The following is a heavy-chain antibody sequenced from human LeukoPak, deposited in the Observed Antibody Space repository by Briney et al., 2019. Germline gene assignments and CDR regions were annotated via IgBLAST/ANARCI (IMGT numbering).Heavy chain of an antibody. D-gene: IGHD4-17*01. CDR1: GYTFHSYW. CDR2: IYPGDSDT. V-gene: IGHV5-51*01. J-gene: IGHJ3*02. Sequence: GESLKISCQGSGYTFHSYWIAWVRQMPGKGLEWMGIIYPGDSDTRYSPSFQGQVTISADKSIRTAYLQWSSLKASDTAMYYCARHFDYGDYPNDAFDIWGQGTMVTVSS. CDR3: ARHFDYGDYPNDAFDI.